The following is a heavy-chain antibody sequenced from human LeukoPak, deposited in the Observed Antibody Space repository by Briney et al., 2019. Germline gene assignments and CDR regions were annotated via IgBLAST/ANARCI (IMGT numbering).Heavy chain of an antibody. V-gene: IGHV3-21*01. D-gene: IGHD4-17*01. J-gene: IGHJ4*02. CDR2: ISSSSYI. CDR3: AREGYGDYVDY. Sequence: GGSLRLSCAASGFTFSSYRXXXXXXXXXXXXELVSAISSSSYIYYADSVKGRFTISRDNAKNSLYLQMNSLRAKDTAVYYCAREGYGDYVDYWGQGTLVTVSS. CDR1: GFTFSSYR.